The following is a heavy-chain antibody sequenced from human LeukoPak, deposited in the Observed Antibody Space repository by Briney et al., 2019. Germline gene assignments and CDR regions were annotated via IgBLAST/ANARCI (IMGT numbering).Heavy chain of an antibody. J-gene: IGHJ4*02. V-gene: IGHV4-59*01. CDR1: GGSISGFY. D-gene: IGHD6-13*01. Sequence: KSSETLSLTCTVSGGSISGFYWSWIRQPPGKELQWIGSIFYSGSTNYNPSLKSRVTISIDTSKNHFSLELNSVTAADTAVYYCARNQYSSSPDFHYWGPGTLVTVSS. CDR2: IFYSGST. CDR3: ARNQYSSSPDFHY.